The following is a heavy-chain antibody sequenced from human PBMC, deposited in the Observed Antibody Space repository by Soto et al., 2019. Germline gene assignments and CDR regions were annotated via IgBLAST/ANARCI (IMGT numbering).Heavy chain of an antibody. D-gene: IGHD3-16*02. CDR2: IKQDESDK. J-gene: IGHJ5*02. CDR1: GFRFRDYW. CDR3: AAYCYTMTCTHFHGYS. V-gene: IGHV3-7*03. Sequence: EVQLVESGGGLVQTGGSLRLSCAVSGFRFRDYWMSWVRHAPGKGLEWVANIKQDESDKYYVDSVKGRFTISRDNAKNALYLQMNSLRVEDTAVYYCAAYCYTMTCTHFHGYSWGQGTQVTVSS.